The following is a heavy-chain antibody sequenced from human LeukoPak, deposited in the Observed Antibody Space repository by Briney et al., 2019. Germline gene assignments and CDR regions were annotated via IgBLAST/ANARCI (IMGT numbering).Heavy chain of an antibody. CDR3: AKRITEAAGIYFDS. D-gene: IGHD6-19*01. CDR2: IYGGGTNT. V-gene: IGHV3-23*01. CDR1: GFSFSSFA. J-gene: IGHJ4*02. Sequence: GVSLTLSCAGSGFSFSSFAMTWVRQAPGKGLEGVSTIYGGGTNTFYADSVKGRFTISRDDSKNMQFLEMDSLRPEDTAVYFCAKRITEAAGIYFDSWGQGTLVTVSS.